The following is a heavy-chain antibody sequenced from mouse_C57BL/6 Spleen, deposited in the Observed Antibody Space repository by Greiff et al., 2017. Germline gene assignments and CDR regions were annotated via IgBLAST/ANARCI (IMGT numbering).Heavy chain of an antibody. CDR1: GYTFTSYW. V-gene: IGHV1-53*01. CDR2: INPSNGGT. D-gene: IGHD2-3*01. Sequence: QVQLQQPGAELVKPGASVKLSCKASGYTFTSYWMHWVKQRPGQGLEWIGNINPSNGGTNYNEKFKSKATLTVDKSSSTAYMQLSSLTSEDSAVYYCALYDGYYEAWFAYWGQGTLVTVSA. J-gene: IGHJ3*01. CDR3: ALYDGYYEAWFAY.